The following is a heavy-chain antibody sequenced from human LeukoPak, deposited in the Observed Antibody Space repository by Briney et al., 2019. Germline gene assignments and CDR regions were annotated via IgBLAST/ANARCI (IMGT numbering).Heavy chain of an antibody. CDR2: IKQDGSEK. V-gene: IGHV3-7*01. J-gene: IGHJ5*02. Sequence: PGGSLRLSCAASGFTFSRYWMSWVRQAPGKGLEWVANIKQDGSEKYYVDSVKGRFTISRDNAKNSLYLQMNSLRAEDTAVYYCAREMEWGGSYSSSWYGQNWSDPWGQGTLVTVSS. CDR3: AREMEWGGSYSSSWYGQNWSDP. CDR1: GFTFSRYW. D-gene: IGHD6-13*01.